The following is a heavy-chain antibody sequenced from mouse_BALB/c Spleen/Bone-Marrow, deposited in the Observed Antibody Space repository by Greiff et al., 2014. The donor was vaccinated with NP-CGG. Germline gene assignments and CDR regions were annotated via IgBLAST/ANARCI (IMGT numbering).Heavy chain of an antibody. CDR3: ARGRGWYFDY. J-gene: IGHJ2*01. D-gene: IGHD2-3*01. Sequence: VKLMESGAELVRPGSSVKISCKASGYAFSNYWMNWVKRRPGQGLEWIGQIYPGDGGTNYNGKFKGKATLTADKSSSTAYMQLSSLTSEDSAVYFCARGRGWYFDYWGQGTTLTVSS. V-gene: IGHV1-80*01. CDR1: GYAFSNYW. CDR2: IYPGDGGT.